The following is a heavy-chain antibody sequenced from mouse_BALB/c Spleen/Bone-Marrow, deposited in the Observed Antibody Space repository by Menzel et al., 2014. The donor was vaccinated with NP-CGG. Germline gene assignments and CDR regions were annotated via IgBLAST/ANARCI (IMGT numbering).Heavy chain of an antibody. CDR2: ISTYYGDA. J-gene: IGHJ2*01. Sequence: VQLQQSGAELVRPGVSVKISCKGSGYTFTDYAMHWVKQSHAKSLEWIGVISTYYGDATYNQKFEGKATMTVAKSSSTAYMERARVTSEESAIYYCARDLDYWGQGTTLTVSS. CDR1: GYTFTDYA. CDR3: ARDLDY. V-gene: IGHV1S137*01.